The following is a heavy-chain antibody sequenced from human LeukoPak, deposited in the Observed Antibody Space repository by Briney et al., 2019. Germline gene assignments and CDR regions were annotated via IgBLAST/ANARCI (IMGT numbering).Heavy chain of an antibody. CDR1: GGSFSGCY. V-gene: IGHV4-34*01. Sequence: SETLSLTCAVYGGSFSGCYWSWIRQPPGKGLEWIGEINHSGSTNYNPSLKSRVTISVDTSKNQFSLKLSSVTAADTAVYYCARGSDIAAAGLNRFDPWGQGTLVTVSS. CDR3: ARGSDIAAAGLNRFDP. CDR2: INHSGST. D-gene: IGHD6-13*01. J-gene: IGHJ5*02.